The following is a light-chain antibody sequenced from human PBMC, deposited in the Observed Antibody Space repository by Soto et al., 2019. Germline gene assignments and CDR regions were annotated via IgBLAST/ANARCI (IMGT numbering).Light chain of an antibody. V-gene: IGKV1-5*03. Sequence: VQMSQSPSTLSSSVLEGFTIICRASQTISSYLAWYQQKPGKAPKLLIYKASSLQSGVPSRFSGSGSGTEFTLTISSPQPDDFATYYCQKYNSYSFGQGTKVDIK. CDR3: QKYNSYS. CDR1: QTISSY. J-gene: IGKJ1*01. CDR2: KAS.